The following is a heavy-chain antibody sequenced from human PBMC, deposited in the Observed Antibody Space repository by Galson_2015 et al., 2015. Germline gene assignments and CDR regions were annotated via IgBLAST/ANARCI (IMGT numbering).Heavy chain of an antibody. D-gene: IGHD3-16*01. Sequence: SLRLSCAASGFTFSNYWVHWVRQAPGKGLEWLSRINSDGTSKTYADSVKGRFTISRDNAKNTLYLQMNSLRAEDTAVYYCARDPLWDRTVGFDYWGQGTLVTVSS. CDR1: GFTFSNYW. CDR3: ARDPLWDRTVGFDY. V-gene: IGHV3-74*01. CDR2: INSDGTSK. J-gene: IGHJ4*02.